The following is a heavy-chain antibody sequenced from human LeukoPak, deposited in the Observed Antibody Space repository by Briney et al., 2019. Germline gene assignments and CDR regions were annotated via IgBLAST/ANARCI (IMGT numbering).Heavy chain of an antibody. CDR1: GFTFSNAW. J-gene: IGHJ4*02. CDR3: AKDRPLNYISRDSMIDY. D-gene: IGHD5-24*01. V-gene: IGHV3-23*01. Sequence: PGGSLRLSCAASGFTFSNAWMSWVRQAPGKGLEWVSTISGSGDTTYYADSVKGRFTISRDNSKHTLYLQMNSLRAEDSAVYFCAKDRPLNYISRDSMIDYWGQGTLVTVSS. CDR2: ISGSGDTT.